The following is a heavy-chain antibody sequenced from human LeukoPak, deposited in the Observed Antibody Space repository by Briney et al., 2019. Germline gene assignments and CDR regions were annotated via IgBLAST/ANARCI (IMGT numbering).Heavy chain of an antibody. CDR2: IYYSGST. D-gene: IGHD4-17*01. CDR3: ARCDTVTTSFDY. J-gene: IGHJ4*02. V-gene: IGHV4-61*01. Sequence: SETLSLTCTVSGGSVSSGSYYWSWIRQPPGKGLEWIGYIYYSGSTNYNPSLKSRVTISVDTSKNQFSLKLSSVTAADTAVYYCARCDTVTTSFDYWGQGTLVTVSS. CDR1: GGSVSSGSYY.